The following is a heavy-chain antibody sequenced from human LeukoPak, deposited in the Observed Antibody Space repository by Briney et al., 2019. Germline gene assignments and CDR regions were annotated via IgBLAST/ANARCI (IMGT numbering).Heavy chain of an antibody. Sequence: GASVKVSCKASGGTSSNYAISWVRQAPGQGLEWMGGIIPIFGTANYAQKFQGRVTITADESTSTAYMELSSLKSEDTAVYYCARSDSSQGDWGQGTLVTVSS. V-gene: IGHV1-69*13. J-gene: IGHJ4*02. D-gene: IGHD6-19*01. CDR1: GGTSSNYA. CDR2: IIPIFGTA. CDR3: ARSDSSQGD.